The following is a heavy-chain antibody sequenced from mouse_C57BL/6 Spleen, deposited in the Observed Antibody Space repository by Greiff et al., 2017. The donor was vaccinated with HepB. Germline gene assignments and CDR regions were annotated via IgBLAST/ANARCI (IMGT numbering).Heavy chain of an antibody. J-gene: IGHJ2*01. CDR3: ARYDGGDY. V-gene: IGHV1-50*01. CDR2: IDPSDSDT. CDR1: GYTFTSYW. Sequence: QVQLQQPGAELVKPGASVKLSCKASGYTFTSYWMQWVKQRPGQGLEWIGEIDPSDSDTNYNQKFKGKATLTVDTSSSTAYMQLSSLTSEDSAVYYCARYDGGDYWGQGTILTVSS. D-gene: IGHD2-3*01.